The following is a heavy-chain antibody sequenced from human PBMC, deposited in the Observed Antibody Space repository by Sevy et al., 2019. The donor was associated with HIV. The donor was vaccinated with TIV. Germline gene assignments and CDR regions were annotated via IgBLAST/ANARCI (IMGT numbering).Heavy chain of an antibody. CDR1: GFTFSKYS. J-gene: IGHJ4*02. CDR2: LSFGCGEI. Sequence: GGSLRLSCAASGFTFSKYSMSWVRQSPGKGLEWVSTLSFGCGEINYADSVKGRFTISRDNSKSSVYRQMNNLGPEDTAVYYCAREGCTKPHDYWGQGTLVTVSS. CDR3: AREGCTKPHDY. D-gene: IGHD2-8*01. V-gene: IGHV3-23*01.